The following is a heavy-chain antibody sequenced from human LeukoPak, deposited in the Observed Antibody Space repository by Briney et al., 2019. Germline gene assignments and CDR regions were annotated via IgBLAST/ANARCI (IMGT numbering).Heavy chain of an antibody. CDR2: IKQDGSEK. CDR3: ARDLEVTTWNYFDY. V-gene: IGHV3-7*01. D-gene: IGHD4-17*01. J-gene: IGHJ4*02. CDR1: GFTFSSYW. Sequence: GGSLRLSCAASGFTFSSYWMSWVRQAPGKGLEWVANIKQDGSEKYYVDSVKGRFTISRDSAKNSLYLQMNSLRAEDTAVYYCARDLEVTTWNYFDYWGQGTLVTVSS.